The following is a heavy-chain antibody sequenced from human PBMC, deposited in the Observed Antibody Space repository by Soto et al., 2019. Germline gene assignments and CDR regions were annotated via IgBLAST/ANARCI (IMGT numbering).Heavy chain of an antibody. CDR1: GDSFTSYW. J-gene: IGHJ4*02. D-gene: IGHD6-19*01. CDR2: IDPSDSYT. CDR3: ARLEGSGWYSSY. Sequence: PGEPLRISYKGSGDSFTSYWVSWVRQMPGKGLEWMGRIDPSDSYTNYSPSFQGHVTISADKSISTAYLQWSSLKASDTAMYYCARLEGSGWYSSYWGQGTLVTVSS. V-gene: IGHV5-10-1*01.